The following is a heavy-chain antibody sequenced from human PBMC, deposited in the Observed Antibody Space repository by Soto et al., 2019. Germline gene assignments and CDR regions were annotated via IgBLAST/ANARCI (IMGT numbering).Heavy chain of an antibody. CDR3: AHYDYGDYVGGNGFDY. CDR2: IYLDDDK. Sequence: QITLKESGPTLVKPTQTLTLTCTSSGFSLSTSGVGVGWIRQPPGKALEWLALIYLDDDKRYSPSLKSRLTITKDTSKNQVVLTMTNMDPVDTATYYCAHYDYGDYVGGNGFDYWGQGTLVTVSS. V-gene: IGHV2-5*02. D-gene: IGHD4-17*01. J-gene: IGHJ4*02. CDR1: GFSLSTSGVG.